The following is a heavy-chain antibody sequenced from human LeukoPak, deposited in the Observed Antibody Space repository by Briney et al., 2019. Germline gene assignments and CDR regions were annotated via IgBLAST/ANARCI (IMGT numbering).Heavy chain of an antibody. CDR2: IYYSGST. D-gene: IGHD1-26*01. CDR1: GDLVNDFY. Sequence: SETLSLTCTVSGDLVNDFYWSWIRQPPGKGLEWIGYIYYSGSTNYNPSLKSRVTISVDTSKNQFSLKLSSVTAADTAVYYCARGSGSYYDYWGQGTLVTVSS. J-gene: IGHJ4*02. CDR3: ARGSGSYYDY. V-gene: IGHV4-59*02.